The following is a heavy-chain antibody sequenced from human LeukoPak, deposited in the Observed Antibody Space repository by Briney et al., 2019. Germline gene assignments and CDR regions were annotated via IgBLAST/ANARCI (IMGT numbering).Heavy chain of an antibody. CDR3: AQAYESSNYYSYFDY. J-gene: IGHJ4*02. V-gene: IGHV3-23*01. CDR1: GFTFTSYA. D-gene: IGHD3-22*01. CDR2: ISGSAGAS. Sequence: GGSLRLSCAASGFTFTSYAMSWVRQAPGKGLEWVSGISGSAGASYHTDSVQGRFTISRDNSKHTLYLQMNSLRAEDTAVYYCAQAYESSNYYSYFDYWGQGTLVTVSS.